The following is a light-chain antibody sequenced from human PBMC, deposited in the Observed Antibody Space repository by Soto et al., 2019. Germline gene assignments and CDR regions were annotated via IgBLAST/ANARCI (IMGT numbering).Light chain of an antibody. CDR3: QQSYTTPLLT. J-gene: IGKJ4*01. CDR1: QTIGSY. Sequence: DIQMTQSPSSLSASVGDRVTITCRASQTIGSYLHWYQHQPGKAPKLLIYAASTLQSGVPSRFSCSRSGTEFTLTISSLQPEDFATYYCQQSYTTPLLTFGGGTKVEIK. V-gene: IGKV1-39*01. CDR2: AAS.